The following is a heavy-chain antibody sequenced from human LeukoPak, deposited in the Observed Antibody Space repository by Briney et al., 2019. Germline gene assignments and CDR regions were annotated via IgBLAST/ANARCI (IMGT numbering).Heavy chain of an antibody. D-gene: IGHD6-13*01. J-gene: IGHJ4*02. CDR1: GDSVSSNTTA. Sequence: SQTLSLTCAISGDSVSSNTTAWHWLRQSPSRGLEWLGRTYYRSKWYNEYAVSVKSRITINPDTTKNQFSLQLSSVTPDDTAVYYCARGWHSYYFDYWGQGTLVTVSS. V-gene: IGHV6-1*01. CDR3: ARGWHSYYFDY. CDR2: TYYRSKWYN.